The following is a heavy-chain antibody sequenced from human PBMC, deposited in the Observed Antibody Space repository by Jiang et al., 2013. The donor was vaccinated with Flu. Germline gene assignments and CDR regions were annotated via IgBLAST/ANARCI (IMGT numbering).Heavy chain of an antibody. V-gene: IGHV5-51*01. J-gene: IGHJ4*02. D-gene: IGHD3-10*01. Sequence: GWVRQMPGKGLEWMGIIYPGDSDTRYSPSFQGQVTISADKSISTAYLQWSSLKASDTAMYYCARVLGVHLWFGELRGGPYFDYWGQGTLVTVSS. CDR3: ARVLGVHLWFGELRGGPYFDY. CDR2: IYPGDSDT.